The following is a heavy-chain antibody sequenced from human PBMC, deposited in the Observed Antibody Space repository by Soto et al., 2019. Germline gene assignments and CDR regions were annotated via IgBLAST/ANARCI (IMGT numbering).Heavy chain of an antibody. CDR1: GAPINSDY. D-gene: IGHD3-3*01. V-gene: IGHV4-59*01. Sequence: SETLSLTCTVSGAPINSDYWSWIRQSPGKGLEWIGYIYHIRSTDYNPSLKSRVTISVDTPKNQFSLKLTSVTAADTAIYYCARGQAFWTGYYRMPYYFDYWGQGTLVTVSS. CDR2: IYHIRST. J-gene: IGHJ4*02. CDR3: ARGQAFWTGYYRMPYYFDY.